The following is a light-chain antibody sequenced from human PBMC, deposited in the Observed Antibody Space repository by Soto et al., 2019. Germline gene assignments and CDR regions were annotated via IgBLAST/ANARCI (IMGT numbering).Light chain of an antibody. CDR1: HSVSSSY. CDR3: QQYGSSPPYT. CDR2: GAS. Sequence: EIALTQSPGTLSLSPGERATLSCRASHSVSSSYLAWYQQKPGQAPRLLIYGASSRATGIPDRFSGSGSGTDFTLTISRLEPEDFAVYYCQQYGSSPPYTFGPVTKVDIK. J-gene: IGKJ3*01. V-gene: IGKV3-20*01.